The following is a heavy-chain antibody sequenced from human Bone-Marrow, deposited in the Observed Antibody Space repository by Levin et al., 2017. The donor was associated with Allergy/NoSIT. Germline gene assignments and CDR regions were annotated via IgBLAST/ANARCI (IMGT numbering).Heavy chain of an antibody. D-gene: IGHD3-3*01. Sequence: GGSLRLSCAASGFTFSSYTVHWVRQAPGKGLQWVAVMSKDGSHKYYADSVKGRFTISRDNSKSTLYLQLNSLRAEDTAVYYCASQSPQDASGLDYWGQGTLVTVSS. CDR3: ASQSPQDASGLDY. V-gene: IGHV3-30*04. CDR2: MSKDGSHK. J-gene: IGHJ4*02. CDR1: GFTFSSYT.